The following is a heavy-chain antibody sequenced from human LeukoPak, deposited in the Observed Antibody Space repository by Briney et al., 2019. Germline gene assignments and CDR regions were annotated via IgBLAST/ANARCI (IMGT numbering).Heavy chain of an antibody. J-gene: IGHJ4*02. CDR2: INHSGST. CDR1: GGSFSGYY. CDR3: ARAYYYDSSGYLS. V-gene: IGHV4-34*01. D-gene: IGHD3-22*01. Sequence: SETLSLTCAVYGGSFSGYYWSWIRQPPGKGLEWIGEINHSGSTNYNPSLKSRVTISADTSKNQFSLKLSSVTAADTAVYYCARAYYYDSSGYLSWGQGTLVTVSS.